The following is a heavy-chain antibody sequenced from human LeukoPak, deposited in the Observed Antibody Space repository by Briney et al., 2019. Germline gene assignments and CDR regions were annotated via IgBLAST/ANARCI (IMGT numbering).Heavy chain of an antibody. D-gene: IGHD3-3*01. Sequence: GGSLRLSCAASGFTFSSHAMGWVRQAPGKGLEWVSSITGSGGSTNYGDSVKGRFTISRDNSKNTLYLQMNSLRAEDTAVYYCAKDGGGSLEWLPPMDVWGQGTTVTVSS. J-gene: IGHJ6*02. V-gene: IGHV3-23*01. CDR1: GFTFSSHA. CDR3: AKDGGGSLEWLPPMDV. CDR2: ITGSGGST.